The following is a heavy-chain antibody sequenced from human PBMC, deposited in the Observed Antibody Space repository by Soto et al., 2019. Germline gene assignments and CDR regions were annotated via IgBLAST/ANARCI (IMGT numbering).Heavy chain of an antibody. J-gene: IGHJ5*02. CDR1: GFSFRDYA. CDR3: VSAGKATTGTIRGWTAP. Sequence: GGSLRLSCAASGFSFRDYAMHWVRQTPDKGLEWVAVIWYDGSNKFYADSVKGRFTISRDNWESTVDMQMNSLRVEDTAVYYCVSAGKATTGTIRGWTAPWGQGTQVTVYS. D-gene: IGHD1-1*01. CDR2: IWYDGSNK. V-gene: IGHV3-33*01.